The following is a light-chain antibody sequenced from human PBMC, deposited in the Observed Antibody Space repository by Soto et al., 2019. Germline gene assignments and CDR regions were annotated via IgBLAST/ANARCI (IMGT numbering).Light chain of an antibody. CDR1: QSISSY. Sequence: DMQMTQSPSSLSASVGDRVTITCRSSQSISSYLNWYQQKPGKAPKLLIYAASTLQSGVPSRFSGSGSGTEFTLTISSLQPEDFATYYCLQHNSYPITFGQGTRLEIK. CDR2: AAS. V-gene: IGKV1-17*01. CDR3: LQHNSYPIT. J-gene: IGKJ5*01.